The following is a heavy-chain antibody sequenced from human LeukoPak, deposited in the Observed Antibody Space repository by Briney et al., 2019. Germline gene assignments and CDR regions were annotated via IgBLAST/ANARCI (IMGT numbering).Heavy chain of an antibody. V-gene: IGHV1-18*01. J-gene: IGHJ4*02. CDR3: ARSDISIVRGAMV. D-gene: IGHD3-10*01. CDR1: GYTFTSYG. Sequence: ASVKVSCKASGYTFTSYGITWVRQAPGQGLEWMGWISTYNGNTNYAQKLQGRVTMTTDTSTSTAYMELRSLRSDDTAVYYCARSDISIVRGAMVWGQGTLVIVSS. CDR2: ISTYNGNT.